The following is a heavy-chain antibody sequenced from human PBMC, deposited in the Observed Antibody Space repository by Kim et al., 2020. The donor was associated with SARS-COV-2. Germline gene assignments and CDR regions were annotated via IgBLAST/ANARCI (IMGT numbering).Heavy chain of an antibody. CDR3: AREYCSGGSCYPGDWFDP. V-gene: IGHV3-30*01. J-gene: IGHJ5*02. D-gene: IGHD2-15*01. Sequence: VKCRFTITRDNAKNTLYLQMNSLRAEDTAGYYCAREYCSGGSCYPGDWFDPWGQGTLVTVSS.